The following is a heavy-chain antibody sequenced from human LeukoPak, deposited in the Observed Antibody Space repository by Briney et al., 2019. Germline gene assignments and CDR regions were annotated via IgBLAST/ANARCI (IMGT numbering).Heavy chain of an antibody. D-gene: IGHD5-12*01. V-gene: IGHV3-30-3*01. CDR2: ISYDGSNK. J-gene: IGHJ6*02. Sequence: GRSLRVSCAASGFAFSTYAIHWVRQAPGKGLEWVAVISYDGSNKYDADSVKGRFTISRDNSKSTLYLQMNSLRPEDTAVYYCAREGGFSGYDSAFVAYYYYDMDVWGQGTTVTVSS. CDR3: AREGGFSGYDSAFVAYYYYDMDV. CDR1: GFAFSTYA.